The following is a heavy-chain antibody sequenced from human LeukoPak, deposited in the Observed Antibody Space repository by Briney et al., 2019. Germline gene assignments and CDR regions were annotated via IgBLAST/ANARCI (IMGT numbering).Heavy chain of an antibody. Sequence: PGGSLRLSCAASGFTFSSYWMSWVRQAPGKGLEWVANIKQDGSEKYYVDSVKGRFTISRDNAKNSLYLQMNSLRAEDTAVYYCAKGVRGWPTYFDYWGQGTLVTVSS. D-gene: IGHD6-19*01. J-gene: IGHJ4*02. CDR3: AKGVRGWPTYFDY. CDR2: IKQDGSEK. V-gene: IGHV3-7*01. CDR1: GFTFSSYW.